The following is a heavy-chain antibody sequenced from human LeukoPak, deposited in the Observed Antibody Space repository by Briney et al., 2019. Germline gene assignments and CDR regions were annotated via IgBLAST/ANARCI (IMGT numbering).Heavy chain of an antibody. CDR1: GFTFSTYG. V-gene: IGHV3-9*01. J-gene: IGHJ4*02. CDR3: AREVRGYYFDY. Sequence: GGSLRLSCAASGFTFSTYGMHWVRQAPGKGLEWVAGISRNSDSTGYADSVKGRFTISRDNAKNSLYLQMNSLRAEDTAVYYCAREVRGYYFDYWGQGTLVTVSS. D-gene: IGHD3-22*01. CDR2: ISRNSDST.